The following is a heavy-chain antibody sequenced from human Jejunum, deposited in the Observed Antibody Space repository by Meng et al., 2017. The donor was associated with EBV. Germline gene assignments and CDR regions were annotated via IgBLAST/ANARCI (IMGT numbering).Heavy chain of an antibody. J-gene: IGHJ4*02. D-gene: IGHD5-12*01. CDR1: GFSLTTSGVG. Sequence: QIPLKESGPTLAKPTPTLTLTCTFSGFSLTTSGVGVGWIRQPPGKAPEWLALIYWDDDKRYSPSLKSRLTITKDTSKNQVVLTMTNMDPVDTGTYFCEHSPMRTSSSGYPRGFDYWGQGTLVTVSS. CDR2: IYWDDDK. CDR3: EHSPMRTSSSGYPRGFDY. V-gene: IGHV2-5*02.